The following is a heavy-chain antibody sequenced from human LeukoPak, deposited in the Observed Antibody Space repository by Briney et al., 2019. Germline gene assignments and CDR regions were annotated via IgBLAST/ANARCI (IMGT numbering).Heavy chain of an antibody. Sequence: GASVKVSCKASGYTFTNFPMNWVRQAPGQGLEWMGWITTNTGNPTYAQGFTGRFVFSLDTSVSTAYLQISSLKAEDTAMYYCARQKDFSSSWHTKGGVFDYWGQGTLVTVS. CDR3: ARQKDFSSSWHTKGGVFDY. D-gene: IGHD6-13*01. CDR1: GYTFTNFP. J-gene: IGHJ4*02. V-gene: IGHV7-4-1*02. CDR2: ITTNTGNP.